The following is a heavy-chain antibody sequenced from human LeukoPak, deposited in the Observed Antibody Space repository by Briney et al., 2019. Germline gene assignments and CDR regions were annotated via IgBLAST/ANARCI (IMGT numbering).Heavy chain of an antibody. J-gene: IGHJ4*02. Sequence: PSETLSLTCTVSGGSVSNHYWSWIRQHPGKGLEWIGYIYYSGSTYYNPSLKSRVTISVDTSKNQFSLKLSSVTAADTAVYYCASSASYYYDSSGYLQYYFDYWGQGTLVTVSS. CDR2: IYYSGST. V-gene: IGHV4-59*06. CDR3: ASSASYYYDSSGYLQYYFDY. D-gene: IGHD3-22*01. CDR1: GGSVSNHY.